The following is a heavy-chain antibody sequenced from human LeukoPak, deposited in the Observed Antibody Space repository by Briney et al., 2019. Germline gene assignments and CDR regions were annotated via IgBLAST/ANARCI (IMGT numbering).Heavy chain of an antibody. CDR1: GYTFTGYY. D-gene: IGHD3-22*01. CDR3: ASALTMIVVVITNGGYFFDY. V-gene: IGHV1-2*02. Sequence: GASVKVSCKASGYTFTGYYMHWVRQAPGQGLEWMGWINPNSGGTNYAQKFQGRVTMTRDTSISTAYMELSRLRSDDTAVYYCASALTMIVVVITNGGYFFDYWGQGTLVTVSS. CDR2: INPNSGGT. J-gene: IGHJ4*02.